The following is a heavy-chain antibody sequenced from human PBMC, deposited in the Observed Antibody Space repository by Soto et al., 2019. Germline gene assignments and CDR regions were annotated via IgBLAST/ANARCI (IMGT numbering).Heavy chain of an antibody. J-gene: IGHJ4*03. CDR1: GFTFDDYA. D-gene: IGHD2-8*02. V-gene: IGHV3-9*01. CDR3: AKGGPAAFCAGGRCYFDS. Sequence: EVQMVESGGGFIQPGRSLGLSCAASGFTFDDYAMHWVRRVPGRGLEWVSSITWNGNVIGYADSVKGRFTVSRDNAKNSLYLQMSDLRPEDTVLYYCAKGGPAAFCAGGRCYFDSWGQGIQVTVTS. CDR2: ITWNGNVI.